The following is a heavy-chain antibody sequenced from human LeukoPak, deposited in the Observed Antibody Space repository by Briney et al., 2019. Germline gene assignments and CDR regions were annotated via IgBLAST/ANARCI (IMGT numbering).Heavy chain of an antibody. D-gene: IGHD2-15*01. CDR3: ARVLRYCSGGNCYSGGLGYMDV. Sequence: GGSLRLSCAVSGFTFRSYDMSWVRQAPGKGLEWVSAVSGSGGSTYYADSVKGRFTISRDNAKNSLFLQMNSLRAEDTAVYYCARVLRYCSGGNCYSGGLGYMDVWGKGTTVTISS. J-gene: IGHJ6*03. CDR2: VSGSGGST. CDR1: GFTFRSYD. V-gene: IGHV3-23*01.